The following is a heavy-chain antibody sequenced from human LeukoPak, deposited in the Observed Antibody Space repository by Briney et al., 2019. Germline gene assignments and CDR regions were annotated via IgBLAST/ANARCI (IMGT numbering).Heavy chain of an antibody. CDR3: AKESSGWYFGAFDI. CDR1: GFTFSGYW. Sequence: GGSLRLSCAASGFTFSGYWMHWVRQAPGKGLVWVSRINSDESSTSYAESVKGRFTISRDNAKNTLYLQMNSLRAEDTAVYYCAKESSGWYFGAFDIWGQGTMVTVSS. J-gene: IGHJ3*02. V-gene: IGHV3-74*01. D-gene: IGHD6-19*01. CDR2: INSDESST.